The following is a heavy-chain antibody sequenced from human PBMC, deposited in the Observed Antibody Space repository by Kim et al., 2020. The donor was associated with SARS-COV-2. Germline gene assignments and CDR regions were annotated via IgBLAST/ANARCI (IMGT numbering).Heavy chain of an antibody. Sequence: TKYGQKVQGRVSMTKDTSTNTAYMELWSLRSDDTAMYYCARGAYGDVSFDYWGQGTLVTVSS. J-gene: IGHJ4*02. V-gene: IGHV1-18*01. CDR3: ARGAYGDVSFDY. D-gene: IGHD4-17*01. CDR2: T.